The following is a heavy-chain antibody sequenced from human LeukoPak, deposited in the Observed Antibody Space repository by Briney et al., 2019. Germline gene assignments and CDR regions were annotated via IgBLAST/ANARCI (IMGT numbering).Heavy chain of an antibody. J-gene: IGHJ4*02. D-gene: IGHD3-9*01. Sequence: SSVKVSCKASGGTFSSYAISWVRQAPGQGLEWMGGIIPIFGTANYAQKFQGRVTITTDESTSTAYMELSSLRSEDTAVYYCARSVYYDILTHSDYWGQGTLVTVSS. CDR3: ARSVYYDILTHSDY. CDR1: GGTFSSYA. CDR2: IIPIFGTA. V-gene: IGHV1-69*05.